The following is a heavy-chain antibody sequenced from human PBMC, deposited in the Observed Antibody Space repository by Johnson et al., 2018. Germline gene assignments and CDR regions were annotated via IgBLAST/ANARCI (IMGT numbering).Heavy chain of an antibody. CDR2: ARNKANSYTT. CDR3: ARTLKDSSGWNWFDP. V-gene: IGHV3-72*01. D-gene: IGHD3-22*01. Sequence: EVQLLESGGGLVQPGGSLRLSCAASGFTFSDHYMDWVRQAPGKGLEWVGRARNKANSYTTEYAASVKGRFTISRDDSKKSLYLQMNSLKTEDTAVYYCARTLKDSSGWNWFDPWGQGTLVTVSS. J-gene: IGHJ5*02. CDR1: GFTFSDHY.